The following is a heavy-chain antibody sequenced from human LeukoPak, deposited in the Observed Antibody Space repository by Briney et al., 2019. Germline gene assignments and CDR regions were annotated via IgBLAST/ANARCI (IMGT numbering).Heavy chain of an antibody. CDR2: IYGGGRT. J-gene: IGHJ4*02. Sequence: GGSLRLSCAASGFTVSTNYMSWVRQAPGKGLEWVSVIYGGGRTYYADSVKGRLTISRDSSKNTLYLQMNSLRAEDTAVYYCARDPHGYGSGSYSPSWGQGTLVTVSS. CDR3: ARDPHGYGSGSYSPS. CDR1: GFTVSTNY. D-gene: IGHD3-10*01. V-gene: IGHV3-66*01.